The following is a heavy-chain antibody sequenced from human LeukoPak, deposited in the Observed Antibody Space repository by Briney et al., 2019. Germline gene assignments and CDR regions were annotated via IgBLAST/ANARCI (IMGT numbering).Heavy chain of an antibody. CDR3: ARMGHYYDSSGYPDP. Sequence: ASVKVSCXASGYTFTSYYMHWVRQAPGQGLEWMGIINPSGGSTSYAQKFQGRVTMTRDTSTSTVYMELSSLRSEDTAVYYCARMGHYYDSSGYPDPWGQGTLVTVSS. J-gene: IGHJ5*02. V-gene: IGHV1-46*01. CDR1: GYTFTSYY. D-gene: IGHD3-22*01. CDR2: INPSGGST.